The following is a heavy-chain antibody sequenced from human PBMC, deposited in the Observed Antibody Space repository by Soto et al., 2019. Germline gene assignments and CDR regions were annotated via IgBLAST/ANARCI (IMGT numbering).Heavy chain of an antibody. J-gene: IGHJ6*02. D-gene: IGHD1-7*01. CDR1: XYSFTSYW. CDR2: IDPSDSYT. V-gene: IGHV5-10-1*01. Sequence: GESLKISCKGSXYSFTSYWISWVRQMPGKGLEWMGRIDPSDSYTNYSPSFQGHVTISADKSISTAYLQWSSLKASDTAMYYCARHGTTPSYYYYYGMDVWGQGTTVTVSS. CDR3: ARHGTTPSYYYYYGMDV.